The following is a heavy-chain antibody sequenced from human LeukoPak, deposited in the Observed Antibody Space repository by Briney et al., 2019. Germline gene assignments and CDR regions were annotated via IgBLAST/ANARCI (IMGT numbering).Heavy chain of an antibody. V-gene: IGHV4-34*01. J-gene: IGHJ4*02. CDR1: GGSFSGYY. CDR3: ARGLSLAYCGGDCYPPHYFDY. D-gene: IGHD2-21*02. CDR2: INHSGST. Sequence: SETLSLTCAVYGGSFSGYYWSWIRQPPGKGLEWIGEINHSGSTNYNPSLKSRVTISVDTSKNQFSLKLSSVTAADTAVYYCARGLSLAYCGGDCYPPHYFDYWGQGTLITVSS.